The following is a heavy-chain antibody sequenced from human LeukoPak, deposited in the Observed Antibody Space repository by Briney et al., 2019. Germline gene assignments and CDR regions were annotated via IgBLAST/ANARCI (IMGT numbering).Heavy chain of an antibody. V-gene: IGHV1-18*01. J-gene: IGHJ4*02. CDR3: ATAVAGIVVPAY. Sequence: ASVKVSCKASGYTFTSYGISWVRQAPGQGLEWMGWISAYNGNTNYAQKLQGRVTMTTDTSTSTAYMELRSLRSDDTAVYYCATAVAGIVVPAYWGQGTLVTVSS. D-gene: IGHD6-19*01. CDR2: ISAYNGNT. CDR1: GYTFTSYG.